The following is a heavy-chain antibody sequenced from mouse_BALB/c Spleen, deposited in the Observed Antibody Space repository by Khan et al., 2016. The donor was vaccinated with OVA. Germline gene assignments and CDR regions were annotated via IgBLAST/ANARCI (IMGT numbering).Heavy chain of an antibody. CDR3: ARRGLRWDFDY. J-gene: IGHJ2*01. Sequence: VQLQESGAELAKPGASVKMSCKASGYTFINYWILWVKQRPGQGLEWIGYINPSTAYTEYNQNFKDKATLTADKSSSTAYMQLSSLTSEDSAVYYCARRGLRWDFDYGGQGTTLTVSS. V-gene: IGHV1-7*01. CDR2: INPSTAYT. CDR1: GYTFINYW. D-gene: IGHD1-1*01.